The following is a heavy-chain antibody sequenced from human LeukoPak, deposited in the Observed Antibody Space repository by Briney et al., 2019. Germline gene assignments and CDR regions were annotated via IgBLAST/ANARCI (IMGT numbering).Heavy chain of an antibody. Sequence: PSETLSLTCAVSGGSFSGYYWSWIRQPPGKGLEWIGEINDSGSTNYNASLKRRVTISANTSTNQCSHRLRSVTAADTAGDYCAPGHSTFVPWGQGALVTVSS. V-gene: IGHV4-34*01. CDR1: GGSFSGYY. CDR3: APGHSTFVP. CDR2: INDSGST. J-gene: IGHJ5*02.